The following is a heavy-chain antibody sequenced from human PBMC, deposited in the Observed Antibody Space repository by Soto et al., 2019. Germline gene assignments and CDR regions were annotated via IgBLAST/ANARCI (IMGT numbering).Heavy chain of an antibody. CDR2: IWYDGSNK. CDR3: ARDYYDSSGYPSFDC. V-gene: IGHV3-33*01. D-gene: IGHD3-22*01. Sequence: QVQLVESGGGVVQPGRSLRLSCAASGFTFSSYGMHWVRQAPGKGLEWVAVIWYDGSNKYYADSVKGRFTISRDNSKDTLYLQMNSLRAEDTAVYYCARDYYDSSGYPSFDCWGQGTLVTVSS. CDR1: GFTFSSYG. J-gene: IGHJ4*02.